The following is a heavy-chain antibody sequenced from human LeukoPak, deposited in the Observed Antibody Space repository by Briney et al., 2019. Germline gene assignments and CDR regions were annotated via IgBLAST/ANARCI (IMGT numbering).Heavy chain of an antibody. Sequence: GGSLRLSCAASGFTFSSFWIHWVRQPPGKGLVWVSRINSDGSDTIYADSVRDRFTISRDNAKNPVFLQMNSLRAEVTAAYYWPRGGYHHGFVSGGRGTRFTVSP. CDR1: GFTFSSFW. CDR2: INSDGSDT. V-gene: IGHV3-74*01. CDR3: PRGGYHHGFVS. J-gene: IGHJ4*02. D-gene: IGHD5-18*01.